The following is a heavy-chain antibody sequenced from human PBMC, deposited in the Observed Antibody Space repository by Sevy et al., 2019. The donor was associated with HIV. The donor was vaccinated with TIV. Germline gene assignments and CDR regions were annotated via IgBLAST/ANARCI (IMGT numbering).Heavy chain of an antibody. J-gene: IGHJ3*02. V-gene: IGHV4-39*01. CDR3: AKHCSHYFDNCGYGEAFDI. CDR2: IHYGGST. Sequence: SETLSLTCSVSGGSISSSIYEWGWIRQSPGKGREWFGSIHYGGSTYYNLSLKSRVTISVETSKTQFSLKMSSVTAADAALYYCAKHCSHYFDNCGYGEAFDIWGQGTRVTVSS. D-gene: IGHD3-22*01. CDR1: GGSISSSIYE.